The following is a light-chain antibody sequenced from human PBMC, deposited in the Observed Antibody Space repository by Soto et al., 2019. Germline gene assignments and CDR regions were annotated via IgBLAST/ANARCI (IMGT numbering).Light chain of an antibody. V-gene: IGLV2-23*02. Sequence: QSALTQTASVSGSPGQSFTISCTGTTSDVGSFNRFSWYQQHPGKAPKRIIYEVSERPSGVSNRFSGSKSCYTASLTISGLQAEDEADYYCGSHAGSSTWVFGGGTKLTVL. CDR3: GSHAGSSTWV. CDR1: TSDVGSFNR. CDR2: EVS. J-gene: IGLJ3*02.